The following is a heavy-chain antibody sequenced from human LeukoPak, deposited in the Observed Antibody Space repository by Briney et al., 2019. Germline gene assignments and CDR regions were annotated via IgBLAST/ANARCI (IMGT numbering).Heavy chain of an antibody. CDR1: GGTFSSYA. D-gene: IGHD3-10*01. CDR3: AREFKGSGKSSFDY. Sequence: ASVKVSCKASGGTFSSYAISWVRQAPGQGLELMRRIIPIFGTANYAQKFQGRVTITTDESTSTAYMELSSLRSEDTAVYYCAREFKGSGKSSFDYWGQGTLVTVSS. CDR2: IIPIFGTA. J-gene: IGHJ4*02. V-gene: IGHV1-69*05.